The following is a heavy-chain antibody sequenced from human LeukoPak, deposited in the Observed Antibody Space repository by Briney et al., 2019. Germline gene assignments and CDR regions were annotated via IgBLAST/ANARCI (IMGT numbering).Heavy chain of an antibody. CDR3: ARVVGNYVWGSYRPEGCFDS. Sequence: VASVKVSCKASGYTFTSYAISWVRQAPGQGPEWMGWSNMYNGNTNYAQKLQGRVTMTTDTSTSTAYMELRSLRSDDTAVYYCARVVGNYVWGSYRPEGCFDSWGQGTLVTVSS. V-gene: IGHV1-18*01. CDR2: SNMYNGNT. CDR1: GYTFTSYA. J-gene: IGHJ4*02. D-gene: IGHD3-16*02.